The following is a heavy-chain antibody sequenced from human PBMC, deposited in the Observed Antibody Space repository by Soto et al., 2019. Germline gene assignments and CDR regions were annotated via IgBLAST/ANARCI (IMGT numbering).Heavy chain of an antibody. V-gene: IGHV3-33*01. CDR3: AREWVWRSGYYSYFDY. J-gene: IGHJ4*02. CDR2: IWDDGGNK. D-gene: IGHD3-3*01. Sequence: QVQLVESGGGVVQPGRSLRLSCAASGFTFSSYGMHWVRQAPGKGLEWVAVIWDDGGNKYYADSVKGRFTISRDNSKNTQYLQMDSLRADDSAVYDCAREWVWRSGYYSYFDYWGQGTLVTVSS. CDR1: GFTFSSYG.